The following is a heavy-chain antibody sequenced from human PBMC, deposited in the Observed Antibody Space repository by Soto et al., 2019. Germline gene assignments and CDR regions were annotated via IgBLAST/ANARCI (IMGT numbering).Heavy chain of an antibody. CDR3: ARSAYCGGDCYPDNYYYYYGMDV. CDR2: MNPNSGNT. J-gene: IGHJ6*02. V-gene: IGHV1-8*01. Sequence: ASVKVSCKASGYTFTSYDINWVRQATGQGLEWMGWMNPNSGNTGYAQKFQGRVTMTRNTSISTAYMELSSLRSDDTAVYYCARSAYCGGDCYPDNYYYYYGMDVWGQGTTVTVSS. CDR1: GYTFTSYD. D-gene: IGHD2-21*02.